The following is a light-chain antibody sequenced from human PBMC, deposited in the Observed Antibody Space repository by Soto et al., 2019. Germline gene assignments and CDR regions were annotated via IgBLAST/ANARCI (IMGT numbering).Light chain of an antibody. CDR2: KAS. Sequence: DIQMMQSPSTLSASVGDRVTITCRASQNLDSWLAWYQQKPGKAPNLLIYKASSSASGVPSRFSGSGSGTEITLTIRSLQPDDFATYYCQQYNSFATTFGQGTKLEIK. J-gene: IGKJ2*01. V-gene: IGKV1-5*03. CDR1: QNLDSW. CDR3: QQYNSFATT.